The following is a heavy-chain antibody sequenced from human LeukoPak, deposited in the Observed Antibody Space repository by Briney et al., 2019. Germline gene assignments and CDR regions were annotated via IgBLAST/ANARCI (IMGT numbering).Heavy chain of an antibody. CDR2: ISSNGGST. CDR3: ARRDRSCGSCYFDY. Sequence: GGSLRLSCAASGFTFSSYAMHWVRQAPGKGLEYVSAISSNGGSTYYANSVKGRFTISRDNSKNTLYLQMDSLRAEDMAVYYCARRDRSCGSCYFDYWGQGTLVTVSS. J-gene: IGHJ4*02. CDR1: GFTFSSYA. D-gene: IGHD2-15*01. V-gene: IGHV3-64*01.